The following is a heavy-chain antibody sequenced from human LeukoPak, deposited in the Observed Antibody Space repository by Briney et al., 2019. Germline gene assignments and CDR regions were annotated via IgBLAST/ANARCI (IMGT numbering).Heavy chain of an antibody. CDR1: GGSIIRYY. V-gene: IGHV4-59*01. Sequence: SETLSLTCTVSGGSIIRYYWSWIRQPPGKGLKWSGYIYYSGSTNYHPSPKSRVTRSVDTSKNQFSLKLSSVTAPDTAVYYCARGTYYYYYGMDVWGQGTTVTVSS. D-gene: IGHD1-14*01. CDR3: ARGTYYYYYGMDV. CDR2: IYYSGST. J-gene: IGHJ6*02.